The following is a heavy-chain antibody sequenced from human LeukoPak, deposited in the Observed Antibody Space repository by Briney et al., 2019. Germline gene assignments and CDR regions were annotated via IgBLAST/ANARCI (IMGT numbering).Heavy chain of an antibody. Sequence: SETLSLTCTVSGGSISSSSYYWGWIRQPPGKGLEWIGSIYYSGSTYYNPSLKSRVTISVDTSKNQFSLKLSSVTAADTAVYYCARDSPTYCTNGVCYTHYYYMDVWGKGTTVTVSS. CDR2: IYYSGST. CDR3: ARDSPTYCTNGVCYTHYYYMDV. CDR1: GGSISSSSYY. V-gene: IGHV4-39*07. D-gene: IGHD2-8*01. J-gene: IGHJ6*03.